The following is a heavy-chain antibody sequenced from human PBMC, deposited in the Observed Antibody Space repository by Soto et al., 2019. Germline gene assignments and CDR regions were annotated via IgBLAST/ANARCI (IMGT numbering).Heavy chain of an antibody. CDR1: GYSFTSYW. CDR2: IYPGDSDT. J-gene: IGHJ3*02. D-gene: IGHD6-13*01. CDR3: AQNGFTAAAGFDI. Sequence: GESLKISCKGSGYSFTSYWIGWVRQMPGKGLEWMGIIYPGDSDTRYSPSFQGQVTISADKSISTAYLQWSGLKASDTAMYYCAQNGFTAAAGFDIWGQGTMVTVSS. V-gene: IGHV5-51*01.